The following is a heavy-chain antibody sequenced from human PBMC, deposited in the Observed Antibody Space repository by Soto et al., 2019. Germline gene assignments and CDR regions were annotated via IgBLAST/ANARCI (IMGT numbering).Heavy chain of an antibody. CDR1: GFTFDDYA. CDR3: AKDTAAAHSRLFDY. CDR2: ISWNSGSI. V-gene: IGHV3-9*01. D-gene: IGHD6-13*01. J-gene: IGHJ4*02. Sequence: EVQLVESGGGLVQPGRSLRLSCAASGFTFDDYAMHWVRQAPGKGLEWVSGISWNSGSIGYADSVKGRFTISRDNAKNSLYLQMNSLRAEDTALYYCAKDTAAAHSRLFDYWGQGTLVTVSS.